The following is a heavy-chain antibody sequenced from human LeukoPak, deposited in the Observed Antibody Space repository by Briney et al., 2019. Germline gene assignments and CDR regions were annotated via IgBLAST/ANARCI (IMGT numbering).Heavy chain of an antibody. CDR3: ARTGYCSGGSCSYFDY. CDR1: GFTFSSYC. Sequence: PGGSLRLSCAASGFTFSSYCMDWVRQTPGKGLEWVSSISSSSSYIYYADSVKGRFTISRDNAKNSLYLQMNSLRAEDTAVYYCARTGYCSGGSCSYFDYWGQGTLVTVSS. CDR2: ISSSSSYI. J-gene: IGHJ4*02. D-gene: IGHD2-15*01. V-gene: IGHV3-21*01.